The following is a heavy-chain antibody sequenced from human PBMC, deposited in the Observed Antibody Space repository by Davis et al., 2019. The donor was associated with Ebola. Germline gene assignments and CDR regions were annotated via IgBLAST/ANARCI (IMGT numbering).Heavy chain of an antibody. CDR1: GGTFSSYA. Sequence: AASVKVSCKASGGTFSSYAVSWVRQAPGLGLEWMGGIIPIFATANYAQKFQGRVTITADESTSTAYMELSSLRSNDTAVYYCARGRANRISDISGHSYNYFDMDVWGKGTTVTVSS. V-gene: IGHV1-69*13. J-gene: IGHJ6*04. CDR3: ARGRANRISDISGHSYNYFDMDV. D-gene: IGHD2-15*01. CDR2: IIPIFATA.